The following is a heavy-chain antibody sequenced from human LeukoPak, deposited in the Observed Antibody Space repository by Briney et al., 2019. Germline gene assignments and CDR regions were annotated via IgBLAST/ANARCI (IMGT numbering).Heavy chain of an antibody. CDR1: GSTFSNYA. Sequence: PGTSLRLSCAASGSTFSNYAMHWVRQAPGKGLEWVAVRSYDGSNKYYADSVKGRFTISRDNSKNTLYLQMNSLRVEDTAVYYCARDPGPYGDYMDVWAKGTTVTVSS. CDR2: RSYDGSNK. CDR3: ARDPGPYGDYMDV. J-gene: IGHJ6*03. D-gene: IGHD1-1*01. V-gene: IGHV3-30*04.